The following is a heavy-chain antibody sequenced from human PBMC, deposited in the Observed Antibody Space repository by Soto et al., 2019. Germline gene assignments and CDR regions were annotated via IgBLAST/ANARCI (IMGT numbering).Heavy chain of an antibody. CDR2: IYHSGST. D-gene: IGHD3-22*01. CDR3: ATAPMTVVRTTQSYFGLNV. V-gene: IGHV4-4*02. J-gene: IGHJ6*02. Sequence: QVQLQESGPRLVKPSGTLYLTCAVSGGSISSNNWWTWVRLPPGKGLEWIGEIYHSGSTHYNPSLKSRVNISVDHSNNQSSLTLNAMTAADTAVYFCATAPMTVVRTTQSYFGLNVWGQGTTVTVSS. CDR1: GGSISSNNW.